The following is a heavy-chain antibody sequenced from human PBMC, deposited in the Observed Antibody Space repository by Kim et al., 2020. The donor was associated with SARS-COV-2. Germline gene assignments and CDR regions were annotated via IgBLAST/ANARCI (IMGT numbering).Heavy chain of an antibody. CDR1: GFIFSNYG. Sequence: GGSLRLSCAASGFIFSNYGMHWVRQAPGKGLEWVAHVSSDVSHKPYGDPVKGRFTISRDNSKNTLYLQMNSLRTEDTAVYYCAKGRPRVTNESPEFDYWGQGTLVTVSS. J-gene: IGHJ4*02. D-gene: IGHD4-17*01. CDR2: VSSDVSHK. CDR3: AKGRPRVTNESPEFDY. V-gene: IGHV3-30*18.